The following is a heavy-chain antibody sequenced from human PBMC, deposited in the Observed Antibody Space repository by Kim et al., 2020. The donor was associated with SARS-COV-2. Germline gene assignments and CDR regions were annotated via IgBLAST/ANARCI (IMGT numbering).Heavy chain of an antibody. CDR2: MNPNSGNT. D-gene: IGHD6-19*01. J-gene: IGHJ6*02. CDR3: ARWSYSSGWYYYYYGMDV. Sequence: ASVKVSCKASGYTFTSYDINWVRQATGQGLEWMGWMNPNSGNTGYAQKFQGRVTMTRNTSISTAYMELSSLRSEDTAVYYCARWSYSSGWYYYYYGMDVWGQGTTVTVSS. CDR1: GYTFTSYD. V-gene: IGHV1-8*01.